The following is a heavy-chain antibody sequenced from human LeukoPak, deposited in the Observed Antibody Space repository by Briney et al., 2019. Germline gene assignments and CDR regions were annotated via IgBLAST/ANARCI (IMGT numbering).Heavy chain of an antibody. CDR1: GXSISSGGDY. Sequence: SETLSLTCTVSGXSISSGGDYWSWIRQHPGKGLEWIGYIYYSGSTYYNPSLKSRVTISVDTSKDQFSLELSSVTAADTAVYYCARAAWRGSNSRDAFDIWGRGTMVTVSS. D-gene: IGHD4-23*01. J-gene: IGHJ3*02. CDR2: IYYSGST. V-gene: IGHV4-31*03. CDR3: ARAAWRGSNSRDAFDI.